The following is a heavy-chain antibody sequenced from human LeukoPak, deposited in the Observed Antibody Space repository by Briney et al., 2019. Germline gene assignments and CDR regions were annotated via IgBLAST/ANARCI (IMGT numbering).Heavy chain of an antibody. D-gene: IGHD3-9*01. CDR3: GKASHDDFLTGRYSVRLWYFDY. Sequence: GGSLRLSCAASGFAFTSYDMSWVRQAPGKGLEWVSDISGGGGSTYYADSVKGRFIISKDTSKNNLYLQMNSLRAEDAAVYYCGKASHDDFLTGRYSVRLWYFDYWGEGALVTVSS. J-gene: IGHJ4*02. V-gene: IGHV3-23*01. CDR1: GFAFTSYD. CDR2: ISGGGGST.